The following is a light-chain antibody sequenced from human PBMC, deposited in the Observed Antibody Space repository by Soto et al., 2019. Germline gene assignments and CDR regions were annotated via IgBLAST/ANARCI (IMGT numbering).Light chain of an antibody. J-gene: IGLJ1*01. CDR1: SSDVGGYNY. CDR2: EVS. Sequence: QSVLTQPASVSGSPGQSITISCTGTSSDVGGYNYVSWYQQQSGKAPKLMIHEVSNRPSGVSNRFSGSKSGNTASLTISGLQAEDEADYYYSSYKSSRAYVFGIGTKVTV. CDR3: SSYKSSRAYV. V-gene: IGLV2-14*03.